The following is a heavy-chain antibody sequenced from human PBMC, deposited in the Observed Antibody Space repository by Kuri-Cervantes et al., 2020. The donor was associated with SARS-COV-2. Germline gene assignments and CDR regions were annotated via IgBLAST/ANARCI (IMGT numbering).Heavy chain of an antibody. Sequence: GGSLRLSCAASGFTVSSNYMSWVRQAPGKGLEWVSVIYSGGRTYYADSVKGRFTISRDNSKNTLYLQMNSLRAEDTAVYYCARARGEYDFWSGYYPSYYYYYGMDVWGQGTTVTVSS. CDR3: ARARGEYDFWSGYYPSYYYYYGMDV. V-gene: IGHV3-53*01. J-gene: IGHJ6*02. D-gene: IGHD3-3*01. CDR2: IYSGGRT. CDR1: GFTVSSNY.